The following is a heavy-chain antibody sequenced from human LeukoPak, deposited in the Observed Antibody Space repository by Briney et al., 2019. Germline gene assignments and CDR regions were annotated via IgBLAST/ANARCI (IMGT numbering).Heavy chain of an antibody. CDR3: AGRGSAYYYYGMDV. Sequence: GGSLRLSCAASGFTFNTYGVNWVRQAPGKGLEWVSYISSSSSTIYYADSVKGRFTISRDNAKNSLYLQMNSLRAEDTAVYYCAGRGSAYYYYGMDVWGQGTTVTVSS. J-gene: IGHJ6*02. D-gene: IGHD3-10*01. V-gene: IGHV3-48*01. CDR2: ISSSSSTI. CDR1: GFTFNTYG.